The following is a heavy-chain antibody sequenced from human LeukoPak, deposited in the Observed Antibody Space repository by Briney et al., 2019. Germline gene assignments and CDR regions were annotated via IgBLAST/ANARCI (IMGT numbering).Heavy chain of an antibody. CDR1: GYTFTSYG. Sequence: ASVKVSCKASGYTFTSYGISWGRQAPGQGLEWMGWISAYNGNTNYAQKLQGRVTMTTDTSTSTAYMELRSLRSDDTAVYYCARDGERRKSGSYPYYFDYWGQGTLVTGSS. CDR3: ARDGERRKSGSYPYYFDY. J-gene: IGHJ4*02. CDR2: ISAYNGNT. D-gene: IGHD1-26*01. V-gene: IGHV1-18*01.